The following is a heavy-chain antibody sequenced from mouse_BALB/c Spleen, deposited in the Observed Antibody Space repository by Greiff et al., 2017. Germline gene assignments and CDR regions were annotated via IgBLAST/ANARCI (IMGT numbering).Heavy chain of an antibody. CDR3: NAYYGSSYFAY. Sequence: EVQLQQSGAELVRSGASVKLSCTASGFNIKDYYMHWVKQRPEQGLEWIGWIDPENGDTEYAPKFQGKATMTADTSSNTAYLQLSSLTSEDTAVYYCNAYYGSSYFAYWGQGTLVTVSA. D-gene: IGHD1-1*01. CDR2: IDPENGDT. V-gene: IGHV14-4*02. CDR1: GFNIKDYY. J-gene: IGHJ3*01.